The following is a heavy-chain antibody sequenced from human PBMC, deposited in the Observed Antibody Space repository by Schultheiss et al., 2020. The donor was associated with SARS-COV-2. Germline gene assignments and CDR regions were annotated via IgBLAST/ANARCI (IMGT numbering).Heavy chain of an antibody. D-gene: IGHD5-18*01. V-gene: IGHV3-13*01. CDR2: IGTAGDT. Sequence: GGSLRLSCAASGFTFSSYDMHWVRQATGKGLEWVSAIGTAGDTYYPGSVKGRFTISRDNSKNTLYLQMNSLRAEDTAVYYCAKGDLPIQLWLNYFDYWGQGTLVTVSS. CDR3: AKGDLPIQLWLNYFDY. CDR1: GFTFSSYD. J-gene: IGHJ4*02.